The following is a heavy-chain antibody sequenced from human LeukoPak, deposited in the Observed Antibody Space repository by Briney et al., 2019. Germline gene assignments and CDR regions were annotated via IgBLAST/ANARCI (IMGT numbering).Heavy chain of an antibody. J-gene: IGHJ4*02. V-gene: IGHV4-39*01. D-gene: IGHD3-10*01. CDR2: IYYTESI. CDR1: GDSVSSSSYC. Sequence: SETLSLTCTVSGDSVSSSSYCWGWLRQPPGKGLEWIGSIYYTESIYYNPSLKSRFTISVDTSKNQLSLKLSSVTAADSAVYYCAASYGSGSYWDYWGQGTLVTVSS. CDR3: AASYGSGSYWDY.